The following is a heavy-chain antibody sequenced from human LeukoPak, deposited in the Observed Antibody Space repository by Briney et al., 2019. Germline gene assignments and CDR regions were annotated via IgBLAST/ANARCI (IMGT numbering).Heavy chain of an antibody. CDR1: GGTFSSYA. V-gene: IGHV1-69*05. CDR3: AREHLVVVPAAQGLGNYMDV. CDR2: IIPIFGTA. Sequence: GASVKVSCRASGGTFSSYAISWVRQAPGQGLEWMGGIIPIFGTANYAQKFQGRVTITTDESTSTAYMELSSLRSEDTAVYYCAREHLVVVPAAQGLGNYMDVWGKGTTVTVSS. J-gene: IGHJ6*03. D-gene: IGHD2-2*01.